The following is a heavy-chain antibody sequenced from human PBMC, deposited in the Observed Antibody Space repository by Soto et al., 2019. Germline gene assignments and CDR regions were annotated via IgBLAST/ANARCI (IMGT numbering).Heavy chain of an antibody. CDR2: IWYDGSNK. D-gene: IGHD6-13*01. J-gene: IGHJ4*02. CDR1: GFAFRSYH. Sequence: GGSLTLSCASSGFAFRSYHMHWARQAPGKGLEWVAVIWYDGSNKYYADSVKGRFTISRDNSKNTLYLQMNSLRAEDTAVYYCARAGSSSWYDYYFDYWGQGTLVTSPQ. CDR3: ARAGSSSWYDYYFDY. V-gene: IGHV3-33*01.